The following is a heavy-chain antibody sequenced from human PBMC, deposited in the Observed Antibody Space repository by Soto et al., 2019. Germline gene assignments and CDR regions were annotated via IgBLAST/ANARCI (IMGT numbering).Heavy chain of an antibody. CDR1: GGSFSGYY. CDR2: INHSGST. CDR3: ARGRPAVAGTDYYYGMDV. V-gene: IGHV4-34*01. D-gene: IGHD6-19*01. J-gene: IGHJ6*02. Sequence: SDTLSLTCAVYGGSFSGYYWSWIRQPPGKGLEWIGEINHSGSTNYNPSLKSRVTISVDTSKNQFSLKLSSVTAADTAVYYCARGRPAVAGTDYYYGMDVWGQGTTVTVSS.